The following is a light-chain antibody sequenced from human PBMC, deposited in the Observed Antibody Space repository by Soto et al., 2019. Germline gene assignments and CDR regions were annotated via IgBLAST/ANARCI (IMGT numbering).Light chain of an antibody. Sequence: EIVLTQSPDTLSLSPGERATLSCRASQSVSSSLAWYQQKPGQAPRLLIYDASNRSTGIPARFSGSGSGTDFTLTISSLEPEDFAVYYCQPRSNYQITFGQGTRLEIK. CDR2: DAS. V-gene: IGKV3-11*01. J-gene: IGKJ5*01. CDR3: QPRSNYQIT. CDR1: QSVSSS.